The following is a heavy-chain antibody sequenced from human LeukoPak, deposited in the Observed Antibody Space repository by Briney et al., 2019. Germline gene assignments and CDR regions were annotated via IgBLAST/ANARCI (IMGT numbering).Heavy chain of an antibody. D-gene: IGHD6-19*01. J-gene: IGHJ4*02. Sequence: HAGGSLRLSCAVSGFNFRDHWMDWVRQAPGKGLEWVGHIKNDGSETYYLDSLKGRFRLSRVKTNNALYLQMNSLRVEDTAVYYCAKNNGWFHLAQWGQGALVTVSS. CDR1: GFNFRDHW. CDR3: AKNNGWFHLAQ. V-gene: IGHV3-7*03. CDR2: IKNDGSET.